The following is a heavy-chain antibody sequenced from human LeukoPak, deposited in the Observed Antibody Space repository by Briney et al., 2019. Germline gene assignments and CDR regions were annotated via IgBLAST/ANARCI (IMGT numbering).Heavy chain of an antibody. Sequence: SQTLSLTCTVSGGSISSGSYYWSWIRQPAGKGLEWIGRIYTSGSTNYNPSLKSRVTISVDTSKNQFSLKLSSVTAADTAVYYCARGLGYCSSTSCSHFDYWGQGTLVTVSS. V-gene: IGHV4-61*02. CDR2: IYTSGST. CDR1: GGSISSGSYY. J-gene: IGHJ4*02. D-gene: IGHD2-2*01. CDR3: ARGLGYCSSTSCSHFDY.